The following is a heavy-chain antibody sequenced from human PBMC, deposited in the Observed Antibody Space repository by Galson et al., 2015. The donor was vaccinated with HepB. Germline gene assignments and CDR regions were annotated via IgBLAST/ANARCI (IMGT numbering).Heavy chain of an antibody. CDR1: GFTFSSYG. D-gene: IGHD3-10*01. V-gene: IGHV3-33*08. CDR3: ARDLDGSGSYLRGYYYGMDV. CDR2: IWYDGSNK. Sequence: SLRLSCAASGFTFSSYGMHWVRQAPGKGLEWVAVIWYDGSNKYYADSVKGRFTISRDNSKNTLYLQMNSLRAEDTAVYYCARDLDGSGSYLRGYYYGMDVWGQGTTVTVSS. J-gene: IGHJ6*02.